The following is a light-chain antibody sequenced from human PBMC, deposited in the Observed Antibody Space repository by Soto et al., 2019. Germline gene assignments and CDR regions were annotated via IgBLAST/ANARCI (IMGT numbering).Light chain of an antibody. CDR3: YSYAGENLYV. J-gene: IGLJ1*01. CDR2: EGT. CDR1: SSDVGSYNL. Sequence: QSVLTQPASVSASPGQSITIPCTGTSSDVGSYNLVSWSQQHPGKVPKLLIYEGTKRPSGLSDRFSGSKSGTTASLTISGPQAEDEAHYYCYSYAGENLYVFGTGTKVTVL. V-gene: IGLV2-23*01.